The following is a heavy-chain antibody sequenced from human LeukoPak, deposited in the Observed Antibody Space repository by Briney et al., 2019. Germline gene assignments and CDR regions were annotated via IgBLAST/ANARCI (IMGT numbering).Heavy chain of an antibody. CDR2: IIPIFGIA. J-gene: IGHJ4*02. CDR3: ARDFVPYYDSSGYPFDY. Sequence: ASVKVSCKAPGGTFSSYAISWVRQAPGQGLEWMGRIIPIFGIANYAQKFQGRVTITADKSTSTAYMELSSLRSEDTAVYYCARDFVPYYDSSGYPFDYWGQGTLVTVSS. V-gene: IGHV1-69*04. CDR1: GGTFSSYA. D-gene: IGHD3-22*01.